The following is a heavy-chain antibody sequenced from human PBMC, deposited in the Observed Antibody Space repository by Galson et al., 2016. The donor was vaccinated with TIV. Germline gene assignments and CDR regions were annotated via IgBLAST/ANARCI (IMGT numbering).Heavy chain of an antibody. CDR3: AKRKNYGGDALDL. J-gene: IGHJ3*01. V-gene: IGHV3-23*01. D-gene: IGHD4-23*01. CDR2: IVGTGGTT. CDR1: GFTFSTYA. Sequence: SLRLSCAASGFTFSTYAMNWVRQAPGKGLKWVSGIVGTGGTTYYADSVKGRFTISRDNSKNTLYLQMNSLRAEGTAVYYCAKRKNYGGDALDLWGQGTLVTVSS.